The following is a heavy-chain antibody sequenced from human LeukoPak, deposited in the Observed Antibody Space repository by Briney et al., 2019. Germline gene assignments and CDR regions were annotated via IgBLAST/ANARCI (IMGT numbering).Heavy chain of an antibody. CDR2: IRYDRSNK. CDR1: GFPFSGYG. V-gene: IGHV3-30*02. Sequence: GGSLRLSCAASGFPFSGYGMHWVRHAQGKGLEGGPFIRYDRSNKYYADSVKGRFTISRDNSKNTLYLQMNSLRAEDTAVYYCAKSQGAVAGRGYFDYWGQGTLVTVSS. D-gene: IGHD6-19*01. CDR3: AKSQGAVAGRGYFDY. J-gene: IGHJ4*02.